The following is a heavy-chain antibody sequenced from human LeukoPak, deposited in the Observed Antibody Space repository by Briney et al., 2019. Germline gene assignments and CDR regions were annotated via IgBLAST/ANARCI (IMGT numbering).Heavy chain of an antibody. J-gene: IGHJ6*02. CDR2: IYYSGST. CDR3: ARVVPAAPYYYGMDV. CDR1: GGSFSSGGYY. Sequence: SETLSLTCTVSGGSFSSGGYYWSWIRQHPGKGLEWIGYIYYSGSTYYNPSLKSRVTISVDTSKNQFSLKLSSVTAADTAVYYCARVVPAAPYYYGMDVWGQGTTVTVSS. V-gene: IGHV4-31*03. D-gene: IGHD2-2*01.